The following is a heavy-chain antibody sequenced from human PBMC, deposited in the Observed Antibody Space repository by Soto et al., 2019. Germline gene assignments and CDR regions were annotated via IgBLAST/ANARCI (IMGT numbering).Heavy chain of an antibody. CDR2: VYYSGTT. CDR1: GGSMRTSSYY. D-gene: IGHD3-22*01. CDR3: ARLSTQSGYYLYDHFYIDV. V-gene: IGHV4-39*01. J-gene: IGHJ6*03. Sequence: QWQLQESGPGLLKPSETLSLTCSVSGGSMRTSSYYWGLIRQPPGKGLEWVGSVYYSGTTYYNPSLKSRVHIFIDTSKNEFSLGLSSVTAADTAAYYCARLSTQSGYYLYDHFYIDVWGNGSPVTVSS.